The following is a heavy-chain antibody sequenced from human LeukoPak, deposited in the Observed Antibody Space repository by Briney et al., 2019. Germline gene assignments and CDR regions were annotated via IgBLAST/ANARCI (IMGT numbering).Heavy chain of an antibody. CDR2: IYTSGST. V-gene: IGHV4-4*08. D-gene: IGHD5-18*01. J-gene: IGHJ3*02. CDR1: GGSISSYY. Sequence: SETLSLTCTVSGGSISSYYWSWIRQPPGMGLEWIGRIYTSGSTNYNPSLKSRVTISVDTSKNQFSLKLSSVTAADTAVYYCAREVVDTAVDAFDIWGQGTMATVSS. CDR3: AREVVDTAVDAFDI.